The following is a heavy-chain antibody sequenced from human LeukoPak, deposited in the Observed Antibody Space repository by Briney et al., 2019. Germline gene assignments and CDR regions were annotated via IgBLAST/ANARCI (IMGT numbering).Heavy chain of an antibody. CDR1: GFTLSGSW. CDR3: TKALDF. J-gene: IGHJ4*02. Sequence: PGGSLRLSCAASGFTLSGSWMDWVRQAPGKGLEWVANINQDGSETYYVDSAKGRFTISRDNAKNSLYLQMDSLRVEDTAMYYCTKALDFWGQGTLVTVSS. CDR2: INQDGSET. V-gene: IGHV3-7*01.